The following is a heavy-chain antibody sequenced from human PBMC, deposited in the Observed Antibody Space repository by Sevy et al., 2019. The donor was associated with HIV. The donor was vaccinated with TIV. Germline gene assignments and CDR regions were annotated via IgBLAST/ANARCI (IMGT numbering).Heavy chain of an antibody. J-gene: IGHJ4*02. D-gene: IGHD6-13*01. V-gene: IGHV3-30*18. CDR1: GFTFSRNG. CDR2: ISYDGDST. Sequence: GGSLRLSCSASGFTFSRNGMHWVRQVPGKGLEWVALISYDGDSTNYADSVKGRFTISRDNSKNTVYLHMNSLRSEDTAVYYCAKESVSWYLDFWGQGTLVTVSS. CDR3: AKESVSWYLDF.